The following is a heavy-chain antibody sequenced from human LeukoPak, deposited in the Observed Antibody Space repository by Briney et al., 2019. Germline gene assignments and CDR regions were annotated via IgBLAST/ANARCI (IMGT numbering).Heavy chain of an antibody. CDR3: TTCKQQLWDYYYYMDV. CDR1: GFTFSDAR. D-gene: IGHD6-13*01. CDR2: IKSKTDGGTT. Sequence: GGSLRLSCAASGFTFSDARMSWVRQAPGKGLEWVGRIKSKTDGGTTEYAAHVKGRFTISRDDSKNTLYLQMNSLKTEDTAVYYCTTCKQQLWDYYYYMDVWGKGTTVTVSS. J-gene: IGHJ6*03. V-gene: IGHV3-15*01.